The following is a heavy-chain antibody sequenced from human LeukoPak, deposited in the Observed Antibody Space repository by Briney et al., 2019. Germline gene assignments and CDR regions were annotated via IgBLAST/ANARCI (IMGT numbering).Heavy chain of an antibody. Sequence: GGSLRLSCAASGFTFSSYWMHWVRHAPGKGLVWVSRINSDGSSTSYADSVKGRFTISRDNAKNTLYLQMNSLRAEDTAVYYCVRGRYYGSGSYYLYWGQGTLVTVSS. CDR1: GFTFSSYW. CDR3: VRGRYYGSGSYYLY. V-gene: IGHV3-74*01. CDR2: INSDGSST. J-gene: IGHJ4*02. D-gene: IGHD3-10*01.